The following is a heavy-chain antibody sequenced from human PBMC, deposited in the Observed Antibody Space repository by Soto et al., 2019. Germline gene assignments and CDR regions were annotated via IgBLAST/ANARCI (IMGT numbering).Heavy chain of an antibody. J-gene: IGHJ4*02. CDR3: ARGSVRAWEAPSDY. Sequence: GGSLRLSCAASGFTFSSYWMSWVRQAPGKGLEWVANIKQDGSEKYYVDSVKGRFTISRDSAKNSLYLQMNSLRAEDTAVYYCARGSVRAWEAPSDYWGQGTLVTVSS. CDR2: IKQDGSEK. CDR1: GFTFSSYW. D-gene: IGHD1-26*01. V-gene: IGHV3-7*01.